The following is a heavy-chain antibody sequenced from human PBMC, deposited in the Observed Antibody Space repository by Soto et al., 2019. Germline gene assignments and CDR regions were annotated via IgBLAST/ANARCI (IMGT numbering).Heavy chain of an antibody. CDR1: GYTFTHYW. J-gene: IGHJ6*02. CDR3: ARRRDGYKNSYILDV. D-gene: IGHD5-12*01. V-gene: IGHV5-51*01. CDR2: IYPGDSDT. Sequence: EEQLVQSGAEVKKPGESLQISCKASGYTFTHYWIGWVRQMPGKGLEWMGIIYPGDSDTRYSPSFQGQVTISADKSISTAYLQWSSLKASDTAIYYCARRRDGYKNSYILDVWGQGTTVTVSS.